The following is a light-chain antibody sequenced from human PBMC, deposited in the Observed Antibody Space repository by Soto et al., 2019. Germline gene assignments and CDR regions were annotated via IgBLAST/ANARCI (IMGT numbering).Light chain of an antibody. CDR2: GAS. CDR1: QSVSSN. Sequence: ESVLTQSPVTLSLSPGERATLSCRGSQSVSSNHLAWYQQKPGQAPRLLIYGASTRASGIPDRFSGSGSGTEFTLTITSLQSEDSAVYYCQQHNQWPITFGQGTRLEIK. CDR3: QQHNQWPIT. J-gene: IGKJ5*01. V-gene: IGKV3D-15*01.